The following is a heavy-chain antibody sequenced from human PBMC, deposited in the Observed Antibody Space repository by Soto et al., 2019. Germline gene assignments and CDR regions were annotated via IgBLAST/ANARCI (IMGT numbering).Heavy chain of an antibody. Sequence: GGSLRLSCAASGFTFSSYSMNWVRQAPGKGLEWVSSISSSSSYIYYADSVKGRFTISRDNAKSSLYLQMNSLRAEDTAVYYCARDSKADTAMDVWGQGTTVTVSS. J-gene: IGHJ6*02. D-gene: IGHD5-18*01. CDR1: GFTFSSYS. CDR2: ISSSSSYI. V-gene: IGHV3-21*01. CDR3: ARDSKADTAMDV.